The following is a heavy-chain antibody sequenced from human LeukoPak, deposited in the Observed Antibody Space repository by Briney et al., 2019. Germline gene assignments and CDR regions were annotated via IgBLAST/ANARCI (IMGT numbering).Heavy chain of an antibody. CDR3: ARSRYLDWGGAFDM. CDR1: GLPFSNYG. D-gene: IGHD3-9*01. CDR2: ISGDAGNK. J-gene: IGHJ3*02. Sequence: PGGSLRLSCAASGLPFSNYGMSWVRQAPGKGLEWVSTISGDAGNKHYPDSVKGRFTISRDNSKNTVYLQLNSLRGEDTAVYYCARSRYLDWGGAFDMWGQGTMVTVSS. V-gene: IGHV3-23*01.